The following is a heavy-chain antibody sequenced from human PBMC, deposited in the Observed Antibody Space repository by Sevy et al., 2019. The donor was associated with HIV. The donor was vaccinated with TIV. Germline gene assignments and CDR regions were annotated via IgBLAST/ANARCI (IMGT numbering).Heavy chain of an antibody. J-gene: IGHJ4*02. Sequence: GGSLRLSCTASGFTFGDYAMSWFRQAPGKGLEWVGFIRSKAYGGTTEYAASWKGRFTISRDDSKSIAYLQMNSLKTEDTDVYYCTRALLSDYVWGSYRWNFDYWGQGTLVTVSS. D-gene: IGHD3-16*02. CDR2: IRSKAYGGTT. V-gene: IGHV3-49*03. CDR3: TRALLSDYVWGSYRWNFDY. CDR1: GFTFGDYA.